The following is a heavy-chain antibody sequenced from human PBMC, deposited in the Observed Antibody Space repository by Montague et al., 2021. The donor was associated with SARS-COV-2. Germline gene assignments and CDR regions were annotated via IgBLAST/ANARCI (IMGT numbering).Heavy chain of an antibody. Sequence: SLRLSCAASGFTFSSYAMIWVRQAPGKGLEWVPPISSTGGSTYYADSVKGRFIISRDNSRNTVYMQMNNLRAEDTAVYYCAKGFTYYFASGGYPNYFDPWGQGTLVSVSS. D-gene: IGHD3-10*01. J-gene: IGHJ5*02. CDR1: GFTFSSYA. CDR3: AKGFTYYFASGGYPNYFDP. CDR2: ISSTGGST. V-gene: IGHV3-23*01.